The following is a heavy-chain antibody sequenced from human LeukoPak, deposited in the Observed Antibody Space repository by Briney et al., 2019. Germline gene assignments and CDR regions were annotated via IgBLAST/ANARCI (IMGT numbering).Heavy chain of an antibody. D-gene: IGHD3-3*01. CDR1: GFTFSRHG. Sequence: PGRSLRLSCAPSGFTFSRHGMHWVRQAPGKGLEWVAIISNDGSRKYYAHSVEGRFTISRDNSKNTLYLQMNSLRAEDTAVYYCARRPGPYDFYRTDAFDIWGQGTMVTVSS. CDR2: ISNDGSRK. CDR3: ARRPGPYDFYRTDAFDI. J-gene: IGHJ3*02. V-gene: IGHV3-30*03.